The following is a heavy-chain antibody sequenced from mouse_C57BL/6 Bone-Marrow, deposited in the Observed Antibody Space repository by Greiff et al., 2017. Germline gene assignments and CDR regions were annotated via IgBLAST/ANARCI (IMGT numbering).Heavy chain of an antibody. Sequence: QVQLQQPGAELVRPGTSVKLSCKASGYTFTSYWMHWVKQRPGQGLEWIGVIDPSDSYTNYNQKFKGKATLTVDTSSSTAYMQLSSLTSEDSAVYYWARKTLELRFWYFDVWGTGTTVTVSS. CDR3: ARKTLELRFWYFDV. V-gene: IGHV1-59*01. J-gene: IGHJ1*03. CDR2: IDPSDSYT. CDR1: GYTFTSYW. D-gene: IGHD1-3*01.